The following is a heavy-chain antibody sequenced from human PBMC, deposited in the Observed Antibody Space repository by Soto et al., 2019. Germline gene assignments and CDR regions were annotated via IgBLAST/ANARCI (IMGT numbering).Heavy chain of an antibody. V-gene: IGHV1-69*13. CDR2: IIPISGTA. D-gene: IGHD6-6*01. Sequence: ASVKVSCKASGGTFSSYAISWVRQAPGQGLVWMGGIIPISGTANYAQKFQGRVTITADESTSTAYMELSSLRSEDTAVYYCASVEQLARRYYYYGMDVWGQGTTVTVSS. CDR1: GGTFSSYA. J-gene: IGHJ6*02. CDR3: ASVEQLARRYYYYGMDV.